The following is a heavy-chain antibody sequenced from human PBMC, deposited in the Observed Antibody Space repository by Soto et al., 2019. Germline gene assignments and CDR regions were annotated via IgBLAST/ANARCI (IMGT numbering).Heavy chain of an antibody. CDR2: IIPYNGNA. CDR3: ARVGFWYNWNVTPLRWFDP. CDR1: GYTFTSYA. D-gene: IGHD1-1*01. Sequence: QVQLVQSGAKVKKPGASVKVSCKASGYTFTSYAISWVRQAPGQGLEWMGWIIPYNGNANYAQKLQGRVTMTTDTSTSTAYMELRSLRSDDTAVYYCARVGFWYNWNVTPLRWFDPWGQGTLVTVSS. V-gene: IGHV1-18*01. J-gene: IGHJ5*02.